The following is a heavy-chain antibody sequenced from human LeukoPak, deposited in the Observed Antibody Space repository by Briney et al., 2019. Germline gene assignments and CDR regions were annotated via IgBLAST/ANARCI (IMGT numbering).Heavy chain of an antibody. CDR2: IIPILGIA. D-gene: IGHD2-15*01. J-gene: IGHJ6*02. CDR1: GGTFSSYA. V-gene: IGHV1-69*04. CDR3: ARVSSLGYCSGGSCYYYYYGMDV. Sequence: ASVKVSCKASGGTFSSYAISWVRQAPGQGLEWMGRIIPILGIANYAQQFQGRVTITAEKSTSTAYMEPSSLRSEDTAVYYCARVSSLGYCSGGSCYYYYYGMDVWGQGTTVTVSS.